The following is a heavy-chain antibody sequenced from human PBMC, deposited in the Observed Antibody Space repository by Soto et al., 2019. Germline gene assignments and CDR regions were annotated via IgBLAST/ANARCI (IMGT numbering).Heavy chain of an antibody. V-gene: IGHV1-69*13. CDR1: GGTFSSYA. CDR2: IIPIFGTA. J-gene: IGHJ5*02. CDR3: AREHSSSWYWFDP. Sequence: SSVKLSCKASGGTFSSYAISWVRHAPGQGLEWMGGIIPIFGTANYAQKFQGRVTITADESTSTAYMELSSLRSEDTAVYYCAREHSSSWYWFDPWSQGTLVTVSS. D-gene: IGHD6-13*01.